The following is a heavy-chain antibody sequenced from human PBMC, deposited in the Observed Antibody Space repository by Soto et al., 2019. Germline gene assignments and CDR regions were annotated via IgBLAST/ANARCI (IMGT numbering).Heavy chain of an antibody. CDR1: GFTFDDYG. D-gene: IGHD2-21*01. CDR3: ARVRSGVLFGYYYYYYMDV. Sequence: PGGSLRLSCAASGFTFDDYGMSWVRQAPGKGLEWVSGINWNGGSTGYADSVKGRFTISRDNAKNSLYLQMNSLRAEDTALYHCARVRSGVLFGYYYYYYMDVWGKGTTVTVSS. J-gene: IGHJ6*03. CDR2: INWNGGST. V-gene: IGHV3-20*01.